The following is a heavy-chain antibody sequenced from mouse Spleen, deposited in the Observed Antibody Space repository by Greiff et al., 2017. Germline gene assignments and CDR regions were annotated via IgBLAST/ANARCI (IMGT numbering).Heavy chain of an antibody. Sequence: VQLQQSGPELVKPGASVKLSCKASGYTFTSYDINWVKQRPGQGLEWIGWIYPRDGSTKYNEKFKGKATLTVDTSSSTAYMELHSLTSEDSAVYFCARGRYDYPFAYWGQGTLVTVSA. CDR2: IYPRDGST. CDR1: GYTFTSYD. D-gene: IGHD2-4*01. J-gene: IGHJ3*01. V-gene: IGHV1-85*01. CDR3: ARGRYDYPFAY.